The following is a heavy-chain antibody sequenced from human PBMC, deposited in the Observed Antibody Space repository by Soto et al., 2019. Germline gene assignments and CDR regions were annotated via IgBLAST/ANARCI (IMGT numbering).Heavy chain of an antibody. CDR3: AKGDCFILAV. V-gene: IGHV3-53*02. Sequence: EVQVLATGGGLIQPGGSLRLSCAASGFTVNSNYMSWVRQAPGEGLQWVSITNTGGTTYYADSVKGRFTVSIDNSKNTLYLQMNSLRAEDTAVYYCAKGDCFILAVWGQGTTVSVSS. J-gene: IGHJ6*02. CDR1: GFTVNSNY. D-gene: IGHD2-21*02. CDR2: TNTGGTT.